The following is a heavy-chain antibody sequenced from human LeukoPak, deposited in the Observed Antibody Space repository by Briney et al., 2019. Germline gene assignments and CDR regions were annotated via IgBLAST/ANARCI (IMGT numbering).Heavy chain of an antibody. V-gene: IGHV4-59*12. CDR3: ARDRDYYDSSGYSSPDDAFDI. J-gene: IGHJ3*02. CDR2: IYYSGST. Sequence: SETLSLTCTVSGGSISSYYWSWIRQPPGKGLEWIGYIYYSGSTNYNPSLKSRVTISVDTSKNQFSLKLSSVTAADTAVYYCARDRDYYDSSGYSSPDDAFDIWGQGTMVTVSS. D-gene: IGHD3-22*01. CDR1: GGSISSYY.